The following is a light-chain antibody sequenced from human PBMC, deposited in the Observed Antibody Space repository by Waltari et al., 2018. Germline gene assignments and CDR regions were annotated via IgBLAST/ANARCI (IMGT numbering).Light chain of an antibody. CDR3: QAWDSVAVV. CDR1: NLGDKY. V-gene: IGLV3-1*01. Sequence: SYDLTQTPSLSVSPGQTASITCSGDNLGDKYVSWYRQKPGQAPILIMYQDNKRPFGIPARLSGSNSGHTATLTISGTQTMDEADYYCQAWDSVAVVFGGGTKLTVL. J-gene: IGLJ2*01. CDR2: QDN.